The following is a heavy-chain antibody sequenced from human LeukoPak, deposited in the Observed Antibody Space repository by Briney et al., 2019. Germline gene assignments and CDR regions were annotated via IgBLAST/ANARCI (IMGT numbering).Heavy chain of an antibody. J-gene: IGHJ6*03. Sequence: PGGSLRLSCAASGFTFSNYAMSWVRQAPGKGLEWVSYISSSSSTIYYADSVKGRFTISRDNAKNSLYLQMNSLRAEDTAVYYCASLVVDHYYYYYMDVWGKGTTVTVSS. CDR2: ISSSSSTI. D-gene: IGHD6-6*01. CDR1: GFTFSNYA. V-gene: IGHV3-48*01. CDR3: ASLVVDHYYYYYMDV.